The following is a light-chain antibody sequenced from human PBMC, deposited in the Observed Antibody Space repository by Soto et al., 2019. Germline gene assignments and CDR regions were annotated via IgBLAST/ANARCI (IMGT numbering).Light chain of an antibody. J-gene: IGKJ1*01. CDR2: GVS. CDR3: QQYDNSVWT. V-gene: IGKV3-20*01. CDR1: ESVSSTS. Sequence: EIVLTQSPGTLSLSPGERATLSCRASESVSSTSLAWYQQKPGQAPRLLMYGVSSRATGIPDRFSGSGSGTDFPLTINRLEPEDLAVYFCQQYDNSVWTFGQGTKVEIK.